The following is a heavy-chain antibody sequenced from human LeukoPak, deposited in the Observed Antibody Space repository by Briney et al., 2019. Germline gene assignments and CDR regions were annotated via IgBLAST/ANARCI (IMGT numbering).Heavy chain of an antibody. CDR3: ARAPPPLGMDV. J-gene: IGHJ6*02. Sequence: SETLSLTCAVYGGSFSGYYWSWIRQPPGKGLEWIGEINHSGSTNYNPSLKSRVTISVDTSKNQFSLKLSSVTAADTAVYYCARAPPPLGMDVWGQGTTVTVSS. V-gene: IGHV4-34*01. CDR2: INHSGST. CDR1: GGSFSGYY.